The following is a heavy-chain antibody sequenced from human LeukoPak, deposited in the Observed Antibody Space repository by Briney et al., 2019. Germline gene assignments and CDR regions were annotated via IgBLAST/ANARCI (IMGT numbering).Heavy chain of an antibody. D-gene: IGHD3-22*01. CDR1: GGSISSGGYY. CDR2: IYYSGST. J-gene: IGHJ4*02. V-gene: IGHV4-31*03. CDR3: ARESSSGYSPLDY. Sequence: SQTLSLTCTVSGGSISSGGYYWSWIRQHPGKGLEWIGYIYYSGSTYYNPSLKSRVTISVDTSKNQFSPKLSSVTAADTAVYYCARESSSGYSPLDYWGQGTLVTVSS.